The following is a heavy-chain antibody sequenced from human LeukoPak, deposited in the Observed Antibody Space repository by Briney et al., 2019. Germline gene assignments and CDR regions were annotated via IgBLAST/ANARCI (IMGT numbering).Heavy chain of an antibody. Sequence: ALVKVSCKASGYTFTGYYMHWVRQAPGQGLEWMGRINPNSGGTNYAQKFQGRVTMTRDTSISTAYMELSRLRSDDTAVYYCAIIEYSSSSVDYWGQGTLVTVSS. V-gene: IGHV1-2*06. D-gene: IGHD6-6*01. CDR3: AIIEYSSSSVDY. J-gene: IGHJ4*02. CDR1: GYTFTGYY. CDR2: INPNSGGT.